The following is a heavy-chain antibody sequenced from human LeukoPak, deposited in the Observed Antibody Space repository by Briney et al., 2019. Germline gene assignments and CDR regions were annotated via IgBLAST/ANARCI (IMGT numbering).Heavy chain of an antibody. V-gene: IGHV3-23*01. CDR3: AKDRGY. CDR2: ISAVGDNT. CDR1: GFNFSSFP. J-gene: IGHJ4*02. Sequence: GGSLRLACAASGFNFSSFPMTWVRQPPGRGLEWVSAISAVGDNTFYAHSVKGRFTIARDNSKNALHLQINSLRPEDTGVYYCAKDRGYWGQGTLVTVSS.